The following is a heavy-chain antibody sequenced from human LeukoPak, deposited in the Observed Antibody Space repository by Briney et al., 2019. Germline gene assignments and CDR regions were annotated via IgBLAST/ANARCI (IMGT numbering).Heavy chain of an antibody. J-gene: IGHJ5*02. CDR3: AREDYYDSSGYLPIQASFDP. D-gene: IGHD3-22*01. CDR2: IIPIFGTA. Sequence: ASVKVSCKASGGTFSSYAISWVRQAPGQGLEWMGGIIPIFGTANYAQKFQGRVTITADESTSTAYMELSSLRSEDTAVYYCAREDYYDSSGYLPIQASFDPWGQGPLVTVS. CDR1: GGTFSSYA. V-gene: IGHV1-69*13.